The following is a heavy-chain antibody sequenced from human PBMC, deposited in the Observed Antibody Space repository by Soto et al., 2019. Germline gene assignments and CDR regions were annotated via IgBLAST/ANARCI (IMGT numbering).Heavy chain of an antibody. D-gene: IGHD3-10*01. CDR2: IYYSGST. CDR3: ARDVGFGGTPGFDP. J-gene: IGHJ5*02. Sequence: QVQLQESGPGLVKPSQTLSLTRTVSGGSISSGGYYWSWIRQHPGKGLEWIGYIYYSGSTYYNPSRQSRVTXXVXSXXNQCSLKLSSGPAADTAVYYCARDVGFGGTPGFDPWGQGTLVTVSS. V-gene: IGHV4-31*03. CDR1: GGSISSGGYY.